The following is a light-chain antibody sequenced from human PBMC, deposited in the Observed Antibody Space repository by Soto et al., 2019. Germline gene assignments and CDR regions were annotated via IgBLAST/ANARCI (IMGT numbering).Light chain of an antibody. CDR1: LDIGIY. J-gene: IGKJ3*01. CDR3: QQSYTAPFT. CDR2: AAS. V-gene: IGKV1-39*01. Sequence: DIQMTQSPSSLSASVGDRVTVTCRASLDIGIYLHWYQQRPGKAPKLLIYAASSLQSGVPSRFSGSGSGTDFTLSINSLQPEDFATYFCQQSYTAPFTFGHGTKVEIK.